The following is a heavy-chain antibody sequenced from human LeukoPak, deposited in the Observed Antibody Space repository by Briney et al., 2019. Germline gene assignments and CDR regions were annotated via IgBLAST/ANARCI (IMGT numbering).Heavy chain of an antibody. Sequence: PGGSLRLSCAASGFTLDDYGMSWVRQAPGKGLEWVSGINWNGATTGYADSVKGRFTISRDTAKNSLYLQMNSLRAEDTALYHCARGWWDGVDVWGQGTAVTVSS. V-gene: IGHV3-20*01. CDR2: INWNGATT. J-gene: IGHJ6*02. CDR1: GFTLDDYG. D-gene: IGHD2-15*01. CDR3: ARGWWDGVDV.